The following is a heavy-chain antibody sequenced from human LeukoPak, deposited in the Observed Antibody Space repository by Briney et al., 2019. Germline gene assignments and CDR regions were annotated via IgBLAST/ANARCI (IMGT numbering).Heavy chain of an antibody. CDR3: TSRTSV. J-gene: IGHJ4*02. D-gene: IGHD2-2*01. CDR2: MYYGGTT. CDR1: GGSITSSRYY. Sequence: SETLSLTCSVSGGSITSSRYYWGCIRQPPGKGLEWIGTMYYGGTTYYNPSLRSRVTVSGDTSNNQFSLKLTSVSATDTAVYYCTSRTSVWGRGTLVTVSS. V-gene: IGHV4-39*07.